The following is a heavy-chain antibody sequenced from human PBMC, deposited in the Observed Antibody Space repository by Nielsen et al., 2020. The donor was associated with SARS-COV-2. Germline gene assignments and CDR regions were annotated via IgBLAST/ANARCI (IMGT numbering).Heavy chain of an antibody. CDR1: GGSISSGDYY. J-gene: IGHJ5*02. V-gene: IGHV4-39*07. CDR3: ARVISPGSGSYRWFDP. CDR2: IYHSGST. D-gene: IGHD3-10*01. Sequence: SETLSLTCTVSGGSISSGDYYWGWIRQSPGKGLEWIGNIYHSGSTFYNPSLKSRVIISVDTSKTQFSLKLRSVTAADTAVYYCARVISPGSGSYRWFDPWGQGTLVTVSS.